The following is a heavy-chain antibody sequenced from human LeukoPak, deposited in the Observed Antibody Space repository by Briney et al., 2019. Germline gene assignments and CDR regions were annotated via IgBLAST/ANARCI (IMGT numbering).Heavy chain of an antibody. CDR3: ARRTETFTDY. V-gene: IGHV4-34*01. D-gene: IGHD2-2*01. Sequence: KTSETLSLTCAVYGGSFSGYYWSWIRQPPGKGLEWIGSIYYSGSTYYNPSLKSRVTISVDTSKNQFSLKLSSVTAADTAVYYCARRTETFTDYWGQGTLVTVSS. CDR2: IYYSGST. J-gene: IGHJ4*02. CDR1: GGSFSGYY.